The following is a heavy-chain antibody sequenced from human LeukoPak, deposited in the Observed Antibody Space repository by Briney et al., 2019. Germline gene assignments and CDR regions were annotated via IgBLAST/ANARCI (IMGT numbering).Heavy chain of an antibody. J-gene: IGHJ5*02. V-gene: IGHV2-5*01. Sequence: SGPTLVKPTQTLTLTCTFSGFSLSTSGVGVGWIRQPPGKALEWLALIYWNDDKRYSPSLKSRLTITKDTSKNQVVLTMTNMDPVDTATYYCARSPRLGLHIRNWFDPWGQGTLVTVSS. CDR1: GFSLSTSGVG. CDR2: IYWNDDK. D-gene: IGHD3-16*01. CDR3: ARSPRLGLHIRNWFDP.